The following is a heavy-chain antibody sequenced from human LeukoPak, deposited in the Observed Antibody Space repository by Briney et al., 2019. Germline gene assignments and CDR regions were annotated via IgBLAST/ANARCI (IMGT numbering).Heavy chain of an antibody. CDR1: GYTFTSYY. CDR3: ARSKLKYSGYDWYWFDP. Sequence: VASVKVSCKASGYTFTSYYMHWVRQAPGQGREWMGIINPSGFSTTYAQKFQGRVTMTRDTSTSTVYMELSSLRSEDTAVYYCARSKLKYSGYDWYWFDPWGQGTLVTVSS. CDR2: INPSGFST. J-gene: IGHJ5*02. V-gene: IGHV1-46*01. D-gene: IGHD5-12*01.